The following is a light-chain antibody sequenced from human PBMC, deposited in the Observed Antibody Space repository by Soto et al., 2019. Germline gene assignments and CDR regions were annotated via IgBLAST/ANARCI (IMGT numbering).Light chain of an antibody. J-gene: IGLJ3*02. Sequence: QSVLTQPPSVSGAPGQRVTISCTGSSSNIGAGYDVHWYQQLPGTAPKLLIYGNSNRPSGVPDRFSGSKSGTYASLAITGLQAEDEADYYCQSYDSSLSAWVFGGGTKLTV. CDR1: SSNIGAGYD. CDR2: GNS. V-gene: IGLV1-40*01. CDR3: QSYDSSLSAWV.